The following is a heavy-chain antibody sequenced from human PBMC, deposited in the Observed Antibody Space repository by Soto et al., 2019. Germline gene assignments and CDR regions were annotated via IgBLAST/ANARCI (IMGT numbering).Heavy chain of an antibody. CDR2: ISAYNDNT. Sequence: ASVKVSCKASGFTFTSYAISWVRQAPGQGLEWMGWISAYNDNTNYAQKLQGRVTMTTDTSTSTAYMELRSLRSDDTAVYYCARDRIAAYYYDSSGLDVWGQGTTVTVSS. V-gene: IGHV1-18*01. D-gene: IGHD3-22*01. J-gene: IGHJ6*02. CDR1: GFTFTSYA. CDR3: ARDRIAAYYYDSSGLDV.